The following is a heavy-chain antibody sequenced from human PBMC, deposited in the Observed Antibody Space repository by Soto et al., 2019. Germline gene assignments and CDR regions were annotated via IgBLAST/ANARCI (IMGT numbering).Heavy chain of an antibody. D-gene: IGHD4-17*01. J-gene: IGHJ4*02. CDR2: IIPIFGTA. CDR3: ARSRVGTTVTTERDFDY. CDR1: GGTFSSYA. Sequence: QVQLVQSGAEVKKPGSSVKVSCKASGGTFSSYAISWVRQAPGQGLEWMGGIIPIFGTANYAQKFQGRVTITADKYTSTAYMELSSLRSEDTAVYYCARSRVGTTVTTERDFDYWGQGTLVTVSS. V-gene: IGHV1-69*06.